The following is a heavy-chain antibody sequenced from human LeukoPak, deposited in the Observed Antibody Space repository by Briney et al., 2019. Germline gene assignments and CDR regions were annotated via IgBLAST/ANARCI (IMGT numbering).Heavy chain of an antibody. CDR2: ISGNGGYT. Sequence: PGGSLRLSCAASGFTFSSYAMGWVRQAPGKGLEWVSTISGNGGYTYYADSVTGRFTISRDNSKNTLYLQMNSLRAEDTAIYFCAKKYSSSWYDYWGQGTLVTVSS. J-gene: IGHJ4*02. CDR1: GFTFSSYA. V-gene: IGHV3-23*01. D-gene: IGHD6-13*01. CDR3: AKKYSSSWYDY.